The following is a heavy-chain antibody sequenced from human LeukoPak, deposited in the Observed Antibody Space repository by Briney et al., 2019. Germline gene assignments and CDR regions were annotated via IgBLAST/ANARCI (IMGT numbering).Heavy chain of an antibody. CDR3: ARSYVVVPAAMVGY. D-gene: IGHD2-2*01. Sequence: AGGSLRLSCAASGFTFSSYSMNWVRQAPGKGLEWVSSISSSSSYIYYADSVKGRFTISRDNAKNSLYLQMNSLRAEDTAVYYCARSYVVVPAAMVGYWGQGTLVTVSS. CDR1: GFTFSSYS. CDR2: ISSSSSYI. V-gene: IGHV3-21*01. J-gene: IGHJ4*02.